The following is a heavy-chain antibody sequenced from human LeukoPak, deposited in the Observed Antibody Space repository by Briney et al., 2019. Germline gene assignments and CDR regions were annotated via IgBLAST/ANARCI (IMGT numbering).Heavy chain of an antibody. CDR2: IYYSGST. D-gene: IGHD6-19*01. CDR1: GGSISSYY. CDR3: ARVKGSGWLYFGY. V-gene: IGHV4-59*01. Sequence: PSETLSLTCTVSGGSISSYYWSWIRQPPGKGLEWIGYIYYSGSTNYNPSLKSRVTISVDTSKNQFSLKLSSVTAADTAVYYCARVKGSGWLYFGYWGQGTLVTVSS. J-gene: IGHJ4*02.